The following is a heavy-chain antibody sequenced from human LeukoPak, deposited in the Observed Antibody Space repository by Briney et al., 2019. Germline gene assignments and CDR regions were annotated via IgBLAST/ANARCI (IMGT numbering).Heavy chain of an antibody. D-gene: IGHD7-27*01. J-gene: IGHJ4*02. CDR2: NKQDCSEK. CDR3: ARGVWAPFDS. Sequence: PGGSLRLSCSPSGFSLSNYWMNWVRQAPGKGLEWVANNKQDCSEKNYVDSVKGRFSISRDNAKNSLILQMNSLRDEDTAVYYCARGVWAPFDSWGQGTLVSVSS. CDR1: GFSLSNYW. V-gene: IGHV3-7*01.